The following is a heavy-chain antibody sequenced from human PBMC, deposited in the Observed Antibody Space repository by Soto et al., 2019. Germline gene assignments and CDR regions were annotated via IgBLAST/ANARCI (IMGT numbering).Heavy chain of an antibody. CDR3: ARGYYDSSGYYTAGSQFDY. CDR1: GYTFTSYY. J-gene: IGHJ4*02. D-gene: IGHD3-22*01. V-gene: IGHV1-46*01. Sequence: ASVKVSCKASGYTFTSYYMHWVRQAPGQGLEWMGIINPSGGSTSYAQKFQGRVTMTRDTSTSTVYMELSSLRSEDTAVYYCARGYYDSSGYYTAGSQFDYWGQGTLVTVSP. CDR2: INPSGGST.